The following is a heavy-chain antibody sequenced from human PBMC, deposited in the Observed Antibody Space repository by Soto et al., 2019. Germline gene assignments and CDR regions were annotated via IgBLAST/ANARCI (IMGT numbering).Heavy chain of an antibody. V-gene: IGHV3-9*01. CDR3: AKSGGYSGYDYDAFDI. J-gene: IGHJ3*02. CDR2: ISWNSGSI. D-gene: IGHD5-12*01. CDR1: GFTFDDYV. Sequence: EGQLVESVRGLVQPGRSLRLYCAASGFTFDDYVMHWVRQAPGKGLEWVSGISWNSGSIGYADSVKGRFTISRDNAKNSLYLQMNSLRAEDTALYYCAKSGGYSGYDYDAFDIWGQGTMVTVSS.